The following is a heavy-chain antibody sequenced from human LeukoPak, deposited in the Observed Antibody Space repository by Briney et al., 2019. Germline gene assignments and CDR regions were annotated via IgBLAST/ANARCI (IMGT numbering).Heavy chain of an antibody. J-gene: IGHJ5*02. Sequence: SETLSLTCAVYGGSFSGYYWSWIRQPPGKGLEWIGEINHSGSTNYNPSLKSRVTISVDTSKNQFSLKLSSVTAADTAVYYCARGDYDFWSGYLLTARNWFDPWGQGTLVTVSS. CDR1: GGSFSGYY. CDR2: INHSGST. D-gene: IGHD3-3*01. CDR3: ARGDYDFWSGYLLTARNWFDP. V-gene: IGHV4-34*01.